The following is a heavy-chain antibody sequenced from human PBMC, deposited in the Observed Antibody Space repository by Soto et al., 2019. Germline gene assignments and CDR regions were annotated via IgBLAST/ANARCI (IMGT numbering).Heavy chain of an antibody. Sequence: KASETLSLTCTVSGGSISSYYWSWIRQPPGKGLEWIGYTYYSGSTNYNPSLKSRVTISVDTSKNQFSLKLSSVTAADTAVYYCARGRPMGSSWYTYGMDVWGQGTTVTVSS. CDR3: ARGRPMGSSWYTYGMDV. D-gene: IGHD6-13*01. J-gene: IGHJ6*02. CDR1: GGSISSYY. V-gene: IGHV4-59*01. CDR2: TYYSGST.